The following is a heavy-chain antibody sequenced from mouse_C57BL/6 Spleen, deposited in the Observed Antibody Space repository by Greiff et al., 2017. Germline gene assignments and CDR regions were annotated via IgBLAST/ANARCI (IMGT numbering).Heavy chain of an antibody. CDR3: ARAPYYSNSSWFAY. D-gene: IGHD2-5*01. CDR1: GFTFSDFY. J-gene: IGHJ3*01. Sequence: EVNVVESGGGLVQSGRSLRLSCATSGFTFSDFYMEWVRQAPGKGLEWIAASRNKANDYTTEYSASVKGRFIVSRDTSQSILYLQMNALRAEDTAIYYCARAPYYSNSSWFAYWGQGTLVTVSA. V-gene: IGHV7-1*01. CDR2: SRNKANDYTT.